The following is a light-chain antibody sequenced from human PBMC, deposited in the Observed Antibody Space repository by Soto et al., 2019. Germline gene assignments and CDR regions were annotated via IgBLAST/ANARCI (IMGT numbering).Light chain of an antibody. CDR3: LQYDSSPHT. CDR2: GAS. J-gene: IGKJ2*01. Sequence: EIVMTQSPGILSLSPGERATLSCRASQSVSRYLNWFQHKPGQAPRLLIYGASSRAAGIPDRFSGSGSGTDFTLTISRLEPEDFAVFYCLQYDSSPHTFGQGTKLEIK. V-gene: IGKV3-20*01. CDR1: QSVSRY.